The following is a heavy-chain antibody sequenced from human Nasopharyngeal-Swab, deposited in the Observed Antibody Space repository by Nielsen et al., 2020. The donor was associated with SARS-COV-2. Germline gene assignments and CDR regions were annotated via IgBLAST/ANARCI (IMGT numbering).Heavy chain of an antibody. CDR3: ARVVMVRGVSYYYMDV. D-gene: IGHD3-10*01. CDR2: IYDSGRT. J-gene: IGHJ6*03. V-gene: IGHV4-39*07. Sequence: WIRQPPGKGLEWIGSIYDSGRTYYNPSLKSRVTISVDTSKNQFSLNLSSVTAADTAVYYCARVVMVRGVSYYYMDVWGKGTTVTASS.